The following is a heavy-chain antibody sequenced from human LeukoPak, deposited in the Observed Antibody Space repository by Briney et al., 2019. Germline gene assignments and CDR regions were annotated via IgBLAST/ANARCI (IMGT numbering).Heavy chain of an antibody. Sequence: GGSLRLSCAASGFSFSSYWMAWVRQAPGKGLEWVSSISSSSYIYYADSVKGRFTISRDNAKNSLYLQMNSLRAEDTAVYYCARDWGIAVAGTAGWFDPWGQGTLVTVSS. J-gene: IGHJ5*02. CDR1: GFSFSSYW. CDR2: ISSSSYI. CDR3: ARDWGIAVAGTAGWFDP. D-gene: IGHD6-19*01. V-gene: IGHV3-21*01.